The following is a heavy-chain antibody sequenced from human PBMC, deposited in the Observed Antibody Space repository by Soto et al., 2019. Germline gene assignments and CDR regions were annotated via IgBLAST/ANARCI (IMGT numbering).Heavy chain of an antibody. V-gene: IGHV1-8*01. CDR2: MEPSTGRT. Sequence: ASVKVSCKASGYSFTSLDINWVRQTAGQGLEWMGWMEPSTGRTGYAQKFQGRVTMTRDTSINTAYMELATLTSDDTAFYYCARGVSAGVDYWGQGTLVTVSS. D-gene: IGHD1-26*01. J-gene: IGHJ4*02. CDR3: ARGVSAGVDY. CDR1: GYSFTSLD.